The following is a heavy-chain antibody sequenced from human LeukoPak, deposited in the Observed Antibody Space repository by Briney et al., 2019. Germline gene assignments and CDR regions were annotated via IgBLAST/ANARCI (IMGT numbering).Heavy chain of an antibody. V-gene: IGHV1-3*03. CDR3: ARTGKEYSSSGGAFDI. Sequence: ASVKVSCKASGYTFTSYAMHWVRQAPGQRLEWMGWINAGNGNTKYSQEFQGRVTITRDTSASTAYMELSSLRSEDMAVYYCARTGKEYSSSGGAFDIWGQGTMVTVSS. D-gene: IGHD6-6*01. CDR1: GYTFTSYA. CDR2: INAGNGNT. J-gene: IGHJ3*02.